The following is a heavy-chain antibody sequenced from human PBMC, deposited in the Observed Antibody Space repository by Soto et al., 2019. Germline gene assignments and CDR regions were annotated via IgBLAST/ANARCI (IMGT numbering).Heavy chain of an antibody. V-gene: IGHV1-69*13. CDR2: IIPIFGTA. CDR1: GGTFSSYA. CDR3: AREFYDSSGYYFNYFDY. J-gene: IGHJ4*02. D-gene: IGHD3-22*01. Sequence: GASVKVSCKASGGTFSSYAISWVRQAPGQGLEWMGGIIPIFGTANYAQKFQGRVTITADESTSTAYMELSSLRSEDTAVYYCAREFYDSSGYYFNYFDYWGQGTLVTVSS.